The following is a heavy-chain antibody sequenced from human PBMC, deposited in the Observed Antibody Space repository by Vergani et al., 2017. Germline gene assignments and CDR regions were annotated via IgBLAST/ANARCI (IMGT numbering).Heavy chain of an antibody. D-gene: IGHD1-7*01. Sequence: EVQVVESGGGLVQPGGSLRLSCAASGFIFSDHYMDWVRQAPGKGLEWVGRIRNKANDYTTQYAASVKGRCTISRDDSKSYLYLQMNSLQTGDTALYYCVRVKGSNWNYHRYDIWGQGTLVTVSS. V-gene: IGHV3-72*01. CDR2: IRNKANDYTT. J-gene: IGHJ3*02. CDR3: VRVKGSNWNYHRYDI. CDR1: GFIFSDHY.